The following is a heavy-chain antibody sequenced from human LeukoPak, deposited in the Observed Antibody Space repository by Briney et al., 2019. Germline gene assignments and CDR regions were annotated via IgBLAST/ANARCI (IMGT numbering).Heavy chain of an antibody. Sequence: SETLSLTCTVSGGPINSYYWSWIRQPPGKGLKWIGYIYYSGSINYNPSLKSRITKSVDTSKNQFSLKLRSVTAADTAVYYCARYSGSYSGFDYWGQGTLVTVSS. J-gene: IGHJ4*02. V-gene: IGHV4-59*08. CDR2: IYYSGSI. CDR3: ARYSGSYSGFDY. CDR1: GGPINSYY. D-gene: IGHD1-26*01.